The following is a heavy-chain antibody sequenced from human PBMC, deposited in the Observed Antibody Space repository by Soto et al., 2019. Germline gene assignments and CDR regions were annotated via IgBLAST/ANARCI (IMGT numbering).Heavy chain of an antibody. D-gene: IGHD5-12*01. J-gene: IGHJ4*02. CDR1: GGSFSGFY. V-gene: IGHV4-34*01. CDR3: ARPGVEMATTADDY. CDR2: INHSGSS. Sequence: SETLSLTCAVHGGSFSGFYWTWIRQPPGKGLEWIGEINHSGSSNYNPSLKSRVTISVDTSKNQFSLKLSSVTAADTAVYYCARPGVEMATTADDYWGQGTLVTVSS.